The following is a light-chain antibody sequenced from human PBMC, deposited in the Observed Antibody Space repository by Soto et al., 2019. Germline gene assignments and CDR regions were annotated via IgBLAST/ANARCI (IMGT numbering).Light chain of an antibody. Sequence: EFVLTQSPGTLSLSTGESVTLXXRSSQSVSSNYLAWYQQKPGQAPRXXIYGASSRATGIPGRFSGSGAGTDFTLAISRLEPEDFAVYYCQQYGSSPRTFGQGTKVDIK. J-gene: IGKJ1*01. CDR3: QQYGSSPRT. CDR2: GAS. V-gene: IGKV3-20*01. CDR1: QSVSSNY.